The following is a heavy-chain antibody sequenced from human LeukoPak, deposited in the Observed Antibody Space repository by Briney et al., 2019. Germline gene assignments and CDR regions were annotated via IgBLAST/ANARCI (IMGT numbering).Heavy chain of an antibody. D-gene: IGHD6-19*01. CDR2: ISVSGGST. Sequence: GGSLRLSCAASGFTLSSYAMTWVRQAPGKGLQWVSTISVSGGSTYYADSVKGRFTISRDNTKNTLYLQMNSLRAEDTAVYYCARTYSSFDYWGQGTLVTVSS. CDR1: GFTLSSYA. V-gene: IGHV3-23*01. CDR3: ARTYSSFDY. J-gene: IGHJ4*02.